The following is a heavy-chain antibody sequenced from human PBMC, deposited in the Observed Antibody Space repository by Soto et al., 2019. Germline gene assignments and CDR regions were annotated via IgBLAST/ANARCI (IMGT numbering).Heavy chain of an antibody. CDR2: IYSSGSS. D-gene: IGHD3-22*01. J-gene: IGHJ4*02. V-gene: IGHV4-4*07. Sequence: QVQLQESGPGLVKPSETLSLTCTVSGGSISSYYWSGIRQPAGKGLEWIGHIYSSGSSNYNPSLKSRVTMSVDSSKNQFSLKLSSLTAADTAVYYCARGGDSSGYYYASDYWGQGTLVTVSS. CDR3: ARGGDSSGYYYASDY. CDR1: GGSISSYY.